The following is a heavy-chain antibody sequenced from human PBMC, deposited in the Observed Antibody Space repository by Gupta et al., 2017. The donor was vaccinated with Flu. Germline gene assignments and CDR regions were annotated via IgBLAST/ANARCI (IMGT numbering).Heavy chain of an antibody. D-gene: IGHD3-22*01. CDR2: TSLDGMKK. Sequence: RQAPVKGLEWVAVTSLDGMKKDYAESVKGRFTISRDNSKNTLYLQMDSLRLDDTAMYYCARGSLGGYYYGPYWGQGTLVTVSS. CDR3: ARGSLGGYYYGPY. J-gene: IGHJ4*02. V-gene: IGHV3-30*04.